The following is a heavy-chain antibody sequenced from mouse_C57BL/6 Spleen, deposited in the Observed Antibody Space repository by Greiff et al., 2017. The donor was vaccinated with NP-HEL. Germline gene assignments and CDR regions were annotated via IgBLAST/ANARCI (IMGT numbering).Heavy chain of an antibody. CDR2: ISNLAYSI. CDR1: GFAFSDYG. CDR3: ARLEKNAMDY. V-gene: IGHV5-15*01. Sequence: EVQLVESGGGLVQPGGSLKLSCAASGFAFSDYGMAWVRQAPRKGPEWVAFISNLAYSIYYADTVTGRFTISRENTKNNLYMEMSSLRSEDTAIYYCARLEKNAMDYWGQGTSVTVSS. J-gene: IGHJ4*01.